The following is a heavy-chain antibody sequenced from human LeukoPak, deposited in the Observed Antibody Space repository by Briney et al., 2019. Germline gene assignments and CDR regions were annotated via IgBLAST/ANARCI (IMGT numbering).Heavy chain of an antibody. CDR3: ARHLPNYGGNRGIFDY. Sequence: SQTLSLTCTVSSGSISSGGYSWSWIRQPPGKGLEWIGYIYYSGSTNYNPSLKSRVTISVDTSKNQFSLKLSSVTAADTAVYYCARHLPNYGGNRGIFDYWGQGTLVTVSS. D-gene: IGHD4/OR15-4a*01. J-gene: IGHJ4*02. CDR1: SGSISSGGYS. V-gene: IGHV4-61*08. CDR2: IYYSGST.